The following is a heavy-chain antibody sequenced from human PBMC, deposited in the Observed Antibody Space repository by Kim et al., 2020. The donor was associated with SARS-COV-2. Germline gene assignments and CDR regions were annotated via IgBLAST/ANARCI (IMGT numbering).Heavy chain of an antibody. V-gene: IGHV4-34*01. Sequence: SETLSLTCAVYGGSFSGYYWSWIRQPPGKGLEWIGEINHSGSTNYNPSLKSRVTISVDTSKNQFSLKLSSVTAADTAVYYCARGFPQGYWGQGTLVTVSS. J-gene: IGHJ4*02. CDR2: INHSGST. CDR3: ARGFPQGY. CDR1: GGSFSGYY.